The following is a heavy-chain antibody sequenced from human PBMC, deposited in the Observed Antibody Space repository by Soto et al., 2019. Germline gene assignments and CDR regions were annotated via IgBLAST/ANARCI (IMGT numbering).Heavy chain of an antibody. CDR2: IYYSGST. CDR1: GGSISSGDYY. J-gene: IGHJ5*02. CDR3: ARERPDGSRLDP. Sequence: QVQLQESGPGLVKPSQTLSLTCTVSGGSISSGDYYWSWIRQPPGKGLEWIGYIYYSGSTYYNPSLNSRDNISVDTSNNQCSLKLSSVTAADTAVYYCARERPDGSRLDPWGQGTLVTVSS. V-gene: IGHV4-30-4*01. D-gene: IGHD6-13*01.